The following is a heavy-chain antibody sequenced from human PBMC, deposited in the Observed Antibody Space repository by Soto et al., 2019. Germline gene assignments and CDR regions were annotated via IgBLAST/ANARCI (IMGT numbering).Heavy chain of an antibody. CDR2: ISGGGGST. J-gene: IGHJ4*02. D-gene: IGHD4-4*01. CDR3: AKDRRLTTTTPFDY. CDR1: GFTFSSYA. Sequence: GGSLRLSCAASGFTFSSYAMSVVRQAPGKGLGWVSAISGGGGSTYYADSVKGRFTISRDNSKNTLYLQRDSLRADDTAVYYCAKDRRLTTTTPFDYWGQGTLVTVSS. V-gene: IGHV3-23*01.